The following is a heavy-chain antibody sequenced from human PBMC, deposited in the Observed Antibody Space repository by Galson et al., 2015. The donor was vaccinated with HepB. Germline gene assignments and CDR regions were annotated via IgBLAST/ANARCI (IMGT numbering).Heavy chain of an antibody. D-gene: IGHD3-10*01. V-gene: IGHV3-43*01. J-gene: IGHJ4*02. CDR3: AKPYNYYGSGSYYDY. Sequence: SLRLSCAASGFNFEDYNMHWVRQTLGKGLECVSLISGDGVTTYYADSVKGRFTISRDNSKNSLYLQMHSLRTEDTALYYCAKPYNYYGSGSYYDYWGQGTLVTVSS. CDR1: GFNFEDYN. CDR2: ISGDGVTT.